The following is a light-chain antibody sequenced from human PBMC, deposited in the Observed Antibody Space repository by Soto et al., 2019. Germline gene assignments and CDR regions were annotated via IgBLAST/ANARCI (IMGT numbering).Light chain of an antibody. V-gene: IGKV1-5*01. CDR3: HQYKSYTPYT. Sequence: DIQMTQSPSALSASLGDRVTITCRASHSIGTWLAWYQQRPGKAPKLLIYDASSLGSGVPSRFSGGGSGTEFPLTIISLQPDDFGTYYCHQYKSYTPYTIGHGTKVEIK. CDR2: DAS. J-gene: IGKJ2*01. CDR1: HSIGTW.